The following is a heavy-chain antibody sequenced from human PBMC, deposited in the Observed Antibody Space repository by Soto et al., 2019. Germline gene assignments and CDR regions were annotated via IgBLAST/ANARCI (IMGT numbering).Heavy chain of an antibody. CDR3: ARGRDFWSGPSNEYYYYGMDV. CDR2: MNPNSGNT. CDR1: GYTFTSYD. D-gene: IGHD3-3*01. V-gene: IGHV1-8*01. J-gene: IGHJ6*02. Sequence: GASVKVSCKASGYTFTSYDINWVRQATGQGLERMGWMNPNSGNTGYAQKFQGRVTMTRNTSISTAYMVLSSLRSEDTAVYYCARGRDFWSGPSNEYYYYGMDVWGQGTTVTVSS.